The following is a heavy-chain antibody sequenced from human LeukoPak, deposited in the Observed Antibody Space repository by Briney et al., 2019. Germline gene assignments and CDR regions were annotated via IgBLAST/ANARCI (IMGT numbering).Heavy chain of an antibody. V-gene: IGHV3-74*01. CDR3: AKDMTTVSYFDY. CDR1: GFTFSSYW. D-gene: IGHD4-11*01. Sequence: GGSLRLSCAASGFTFSSYWMHWVRQAPGKGLVWVSRINSDGSSTSYADSVKGRFTISRDNAKNTLYLQMNSLRAEDTAVYYCAKDMTTVSYFDYWGQGTLVTVSS. CDR2: INSDGSST. J-gene: IGHJ4*02.